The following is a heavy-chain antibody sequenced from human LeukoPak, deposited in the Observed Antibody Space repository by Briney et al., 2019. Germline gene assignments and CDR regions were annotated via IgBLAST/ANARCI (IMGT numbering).Heavy chain of an antibody. D-gene: IGHD6-19*01. CDR2: ISYDGSNK. CDR1: AFTFSSYA. J-gene: IGHJ6*02. CDR3: ASPVAGTSGYYYYYGMDV. Sequence: GGSLRLSCAASAFTFSSYAMHWVRQAPSKGLEWVAVISYDGSNKYYADSVKGRFTISRDNSKNTLYLQMNSLRAEDTAVYYCASPVAGTSGYYYYYGMDVWGQGTTVTVSS. V-gene: IGHV3-30*04.